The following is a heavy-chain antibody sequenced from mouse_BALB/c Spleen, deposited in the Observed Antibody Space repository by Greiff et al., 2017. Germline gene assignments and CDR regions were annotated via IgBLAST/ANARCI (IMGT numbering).Heavy chain of an antibody. D-gene: IGHD2-4*01. Sequence: DVHLVESGGDLVKPGGSLKLSCAASGFTFSSYGMSWVRQTPDKRLEWVATISSGGSYTYYPDSVKGRFTISRDNAKNTLYLQMSSLKSEDTAMYYCARRGTYDYTWFAYWGQGTLVTVSA. CDR1: GFTFSSYG. CDR2: ISSGGSYT. J-gene: IGHJ3*01. V-gene: IGHV5-6*01. CDR3: ARRGTYDYTWFAY.